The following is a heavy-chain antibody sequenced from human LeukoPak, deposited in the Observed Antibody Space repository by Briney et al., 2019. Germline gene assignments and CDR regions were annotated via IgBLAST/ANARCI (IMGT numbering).Heavy chain of an antibody. V-gene: IGHV4-61*02. CDR1: GGSITTGSYY. D-gene: IGHD2-2*01. CDR3: ARASTSSTSSSSPFDI. J-gene: IGHJ3*02. Sequence: PSQTLSLTXTVSGGSITTGSYYWIWIRQPAGEGLEWIGRIYTTGSTDYNPSLKSRVTMSVDTSKNQFSLKLTSVTVADTALYYCARASTSSTSSSSPFDIWGQGTMVTVSS. CDR2: IYTTGST.